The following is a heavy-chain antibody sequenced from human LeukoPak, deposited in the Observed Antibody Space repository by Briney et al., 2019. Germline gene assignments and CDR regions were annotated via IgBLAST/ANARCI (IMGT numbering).Heavy chain of an antibody. J-gene: IGHJ5*02. CDR2: IKQDGSEK. CDR3: VRGSGWFDT. V-gene: IGHV3-7*04. D-gene: IGHD1-26*01. CDR1: GFTFSSYW. Sequence: GGSPRLSCAASGFTFSSYWMSWVRQAPGKGLEWVANIKQDGSEKYYVDSVKGRFTISRDNAKNSLYLQMNSLRVDDMAVYYCVRGSGWFDTWGQGTLVTVSS.